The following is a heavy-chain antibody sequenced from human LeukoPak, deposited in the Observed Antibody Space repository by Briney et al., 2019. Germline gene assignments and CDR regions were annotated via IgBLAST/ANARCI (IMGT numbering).Heavy chain of an antibody. CDR2: IIPIFGTA. V-gene: IGHV1-69*13. CDR1: GGTFSSYA. Sequence: SVKVSCKASGGTFSSYAISWVRQAPGQGLEWMGGIIPIFGTANYAQKFQGRVTITADESTSTAYMELSSLRSEDTAVYYCARAPSIAARSNRAYYRDVGGKGPTVTVSS. J-gene: IGHJ6*03. CDR3: ARAPSIAARSNRAYYRDV. D-gene: IGHD6-6*01.